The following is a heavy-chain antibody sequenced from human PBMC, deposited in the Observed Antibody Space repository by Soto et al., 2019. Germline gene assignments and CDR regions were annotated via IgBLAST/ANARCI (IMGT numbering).Heavy chain of an antibody. CDR3: ARGLYGEARTYFQS. CDR1: GFTFSSYS. V-gene: IGHV3-48*01. J-gene: IGHJ1*01. CDR2: ISSSSSTI. D-gene: IGHD3-10*01. Sequence: GGSLRLSRAASGFTFSSYSMNWVRQAPGKGLEWVSYISSSSSTIYYADSVKGRFTISRDNAKNSLYLQMNSLRAEDTAVYYCARGLYGEARTYFQSLGQHNLLTISS.